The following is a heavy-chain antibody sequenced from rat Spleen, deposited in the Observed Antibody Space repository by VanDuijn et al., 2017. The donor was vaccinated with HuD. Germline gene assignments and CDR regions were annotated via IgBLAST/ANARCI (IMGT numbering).Heavy chain of an antibody. CDR3: ARRHYGYTDYFDY. J-gene: IGHJ2*01. Sequence: EVQLVESDGGLVQPGGSLKLSCAASGFIFSDHFMAWVRQVPTMGLEWVATISYGDRSGHSSTYYRDSVKGRFTISRDNAKSTLSLQMDSLRSEDTATYYCARRHYGYTDYFDYWGQGVMVTVSS. D-gene: IGHD1-6*01. CDR1: GFIFSDHF. V-gene: IGHV5-29*01. CDR2: ISYGDRSGHSST.